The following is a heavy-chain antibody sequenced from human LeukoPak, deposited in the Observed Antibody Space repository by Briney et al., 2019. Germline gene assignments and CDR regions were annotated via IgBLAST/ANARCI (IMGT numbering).Heavy chain of an antibody. CDR1: GGSISSGGYY. Sequence: SQTLSLTCTVSGGSISSGGYYWSWIRQPPGKGLEWIGYIYYSGSTYYNPSLKSRVTISVDTSKNQFSLKLSSVTAADTAVYYCARRATTWFDPWGQGTLVTVPS. CDR2: IYYSGST. D-gene: IGHD5-12*01. V-gene: IGHV4-30-4*01. J-gene: IGHJ5*02. CDR3: ARRATTWFDP.